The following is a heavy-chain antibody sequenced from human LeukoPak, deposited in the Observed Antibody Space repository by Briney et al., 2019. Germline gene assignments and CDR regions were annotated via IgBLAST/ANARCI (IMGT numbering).Heavy chain of an antibody. CDR3: ARALRKGVQWLVPTDAFDI. V-gene: IGHV4-39*07. CDR1: GGSISSSSYY. CDR2: IYYSGST. Sequence: SETLSLTCTVSGGSISSSSYYWGWIRQPPGKGLEWIGSIYYSGSTYYNPSLKSRVTISVDTSKNQFSLKLSSVTAADMAVYYCARALRKGVQWLVPTDAFDIWGQGTMVTVSS. D-gene: IGHD6-19*01. J-gene: IGHJ3*02.